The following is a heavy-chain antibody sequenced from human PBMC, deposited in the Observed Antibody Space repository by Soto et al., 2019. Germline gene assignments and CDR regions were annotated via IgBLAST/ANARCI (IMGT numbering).Heavy chain of an antibody. V-gene: IGHV4-59*01. CDR2: IYYSGST. CDR3: ARRYAGNFDY. J-gene: IGHJ4*02. D-gene: IGHD2-8*01. Sequence: QVQLQESGPGLVKPSETLSLTCTVSGGSISSYYWSWIRQPPGKGLEWIGYIYYSGSTNYNPSLXSRASIXXDTSKNQFSLKLSSVTAADTAVYYCARRYAGNFDYWGQGTLVTVSS. CDR1: GGSISSYY.